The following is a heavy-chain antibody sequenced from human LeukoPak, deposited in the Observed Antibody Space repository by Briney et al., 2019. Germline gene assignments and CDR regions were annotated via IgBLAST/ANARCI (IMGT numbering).Heavy chain of an antibody. CDR3: AREIPPYGMDV. Sequence: GGSLRLSCAASGFTFSSYAMSWVRQAPGEGLEWVSSISSSSSYIYYADSVKGRFTISRDNAKNSLYLQMNSLRAEDTAVYYCAREIPPYGMDVWGQGTTVTVSS. J-gene: IGHJ6*02. D-gene: IGHD2-2*02. V-gene: IGHV3-21*01. CDR2: ISSSSSYI. CDR1: GFTFSSYA.